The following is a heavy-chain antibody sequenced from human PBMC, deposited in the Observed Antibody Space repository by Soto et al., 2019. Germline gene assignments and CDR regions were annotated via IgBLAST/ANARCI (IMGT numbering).Heavy chain of an antibody. D-gene: IGHD3-10*01. Sequence: QVQLQESGPGLVKPSETLSLTCTVSGGTFPNFYWSWIRQPPGKGLEWIGYIYYNGNTNYHPSLKSRVSMSVDTSKNQVSLNLTSGTAADTAVYYCARALRGDYWGQGSLVIVSS. CDR2: IYYNGNT. J-gene: IGHJ4*02. CDR1: GGTFPNFY. V-gene: IGHV4-59*01. CDR3: ARALRGDY.